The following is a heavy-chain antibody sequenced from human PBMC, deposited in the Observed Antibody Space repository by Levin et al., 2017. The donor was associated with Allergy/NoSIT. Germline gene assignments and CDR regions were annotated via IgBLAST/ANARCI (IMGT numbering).Heavy chain of an antibody. CDR1: GGSFSGYY. D-gene: IGHD2-15*01. CDR2: INHSGST. J-gene: IGHJ4*02. CDR3: ASCSGGSCHSKFDY. V-gene: IGHV4-34*01. Sequence: SETLSLTCAVYGGSFSGYYWSWIRQPPGKGLEWIGEINHSGSTNYNPSLKSRVTISVDTSKNQFSLKLSSVTAADTAVYYCASCSGGSCHSKFDYWGQGTLVTVSS.